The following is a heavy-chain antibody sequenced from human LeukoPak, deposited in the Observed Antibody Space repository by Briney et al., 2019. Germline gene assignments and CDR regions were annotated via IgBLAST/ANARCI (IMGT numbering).Heavy chain of an antibody. Sequence: PSETLSLTCTVSGDSMSSYYWSWFGQPPGKGLEWIGYITYSGSTKYNSSLKSRVTISVDTSKNQFSLKLSSVTAADTAVYYCARTSTGDYWGQGTLVTVSS. CDR3: ARTSTGDY. CDR1: GDSMSSYY. CDR2: ITYSGST. D-gene: IGHD1-14*01. J-gene: IGHJ4*02. V-gene: IGHV4-59*01.